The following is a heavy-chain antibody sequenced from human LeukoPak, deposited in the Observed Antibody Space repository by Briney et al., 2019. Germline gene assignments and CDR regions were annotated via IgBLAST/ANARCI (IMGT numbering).Heavy chain of an antibody. D-gene: IGHD6-13*01. V-gene: IGHV4-4*07. J-gene: IGHJ2*01. CDR1: GGSISSYY. CDR2: IYTGGST. Sequence: SETLSLTCTVSGGSISSYYWSWIRQPAGKGLEWIGRIYTGGSTNYNPSLKSRVTMSVDTSKNQFSLQLSSVTAADTAVYYCARGLGSSSWYVAQRYWYFDLWGRGTLVTVSS. CDR3: ARGLGSSSWYVAQRYWYFDL.